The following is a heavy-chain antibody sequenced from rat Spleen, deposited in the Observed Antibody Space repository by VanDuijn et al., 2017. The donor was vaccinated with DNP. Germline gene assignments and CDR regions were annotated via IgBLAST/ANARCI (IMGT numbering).Heavy chain of an antibody. CDR1: GFIFSDYA. Sequence: EVQLVESGGGLVQPGNSLKLSCAASGFIFSDYAMAWVRQAPRKGLEWVATISYDGRSTYYRDSVKGRFTISRDNAKSTLYLQMDSLRSEDTATYYCATSGYGFDGYPFAYWGQGTLVTVSS. V-gene: IGHV5S10*01. J-gene: IGHJ3*01. CDR3: ATSGYGFDGYPFAY. D-gene: IGHD1-12*03. CDR2: ISYDGRST.